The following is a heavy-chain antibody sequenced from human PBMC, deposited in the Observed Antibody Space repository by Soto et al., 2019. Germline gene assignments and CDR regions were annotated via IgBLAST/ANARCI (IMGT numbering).Heavy chain of an antibody. V-gene: IGHV4-39*01. D-gene: IGHD2-15*01. Sequence: RXPPGKGLELIAGMSYSGTTYYNPSLKSRVTISGDTSRNQFSLTLRSVTAPDTAVFYCVRHTAYFRGGSCSSLSGSEVRFDPWGKGTLVTVSS. CDR2: MSYSGTT. J-gene: IGHJ5*02. CDR3: VRHTAYFRGGSCSSLSGSEVRFDP.